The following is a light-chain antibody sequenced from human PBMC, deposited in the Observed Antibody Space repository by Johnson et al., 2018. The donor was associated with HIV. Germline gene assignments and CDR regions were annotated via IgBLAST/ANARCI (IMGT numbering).Light chain of an antibody. CDR2: ENN. Sequence: QSVLTQPPSVSAAPGQKVTISCSGSSSNIGNNYVSWYQQLPGTAPKLIIYENNKRPSGIPDRFSGSKSGTSATLGITGLQTGDEAGYSCGTWDSSLSEGVFGTGTKVTVL. CDR3: GTWDSSLSEGV. V-gene: IGLV1-51*02. J-gene: IGLJ1*01. CDR1: SSNIGNNY.